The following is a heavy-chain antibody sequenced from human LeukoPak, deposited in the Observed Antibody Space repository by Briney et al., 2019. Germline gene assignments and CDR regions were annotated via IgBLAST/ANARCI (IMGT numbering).Heavy chain of an antibody. CDR2: ISGSGGST. CDR1: GFTFSSYA. CDR3: AKAVAGTGSADY. J-gene: IGHJ4*02. D-gene: IGHD6-19*01. V-gene: IGHV3-23*01. Sequence: GGSLRLPCAASGFTFSSYAMSWVRQAPGKGLEWVSAISGSGGSTYYADSVKGRFTISRDNSKNTLYLQMNSLRAEDTAVYYCAKAVAGTGSADYWGQGTLVTVSS.